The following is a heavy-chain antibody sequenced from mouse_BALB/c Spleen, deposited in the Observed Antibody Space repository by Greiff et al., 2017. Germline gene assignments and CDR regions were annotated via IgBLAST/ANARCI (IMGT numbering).Heavy chain of an antibody. CDR3: ARFDLLYYYAMDY. Sequence: VQLQQSGAELAKPGASVKMSCKASGYTFTSYWMHWVKQRPGQGLEWIGYINPSTGYTEYNQKFKDKATLTADKSSSTAYMQLSSLTSEDSAVYYCARFDLLYYYAMDYWGQGTSVTVSS. V-gene: IGHV1-7*01. J-gene: IGHJ4*01. CDR1: GYTFTSYW. CDR2: INPSTGYT.